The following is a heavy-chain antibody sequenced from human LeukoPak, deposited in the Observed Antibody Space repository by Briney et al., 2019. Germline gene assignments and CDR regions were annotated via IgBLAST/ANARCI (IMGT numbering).Heavy chain of an antibody. Sequence: PGGSLRLSCAASGFTFSSYAISWVRQAPGKGLEWAAVISDDGSNKYYAYSVKGGFPISRNNSKNTLYLQMNSLSAEDTAVYYCEKEVVPAASYYYYGMDVWGQGTTVTVSS. V-gene: IGHV3-30*18. J-gene: IGHJ6*02. D-gene: IGHD2-2*01. CDR3: EKEVVPAASYYYYGMDV. CDR2: ISDDGSNK. CDR1: GFTFSSYA.